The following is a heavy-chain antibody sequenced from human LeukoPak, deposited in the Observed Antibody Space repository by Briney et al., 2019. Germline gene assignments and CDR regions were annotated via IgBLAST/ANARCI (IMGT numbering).Heavy chain of an antibody. CDR1: GFTFSSYA. CDR3: ARSYGGYVDYYFDY. D-gene: IGHD5-12*01. V-gene: IGHV3-30-3*01. J-gene: IGHJ4*02. Sequence: GRSLRLSCAASGFTFSSYAMDWVRQAPGKGLEWVAVISYDGSNKYYADSVKGRFTISRDNSKNTLYLQMNSLRTEDTAVYYCARSYGGYVDYYFDYWGQGTLVTVSS. CDR2: ISYDGSNK.